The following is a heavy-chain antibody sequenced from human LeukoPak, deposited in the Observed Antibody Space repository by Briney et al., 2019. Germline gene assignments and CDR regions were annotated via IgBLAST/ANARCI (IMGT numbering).Heavy chain of an antibody. V-gene: IGHV4-61*02. CDR3: ARQVDDAFDI. CDR2: IYTSGST. CDR1: GGSISSGSYY. J-gene: IGHJ3*02. Sequence: PSETLSLTCTVSGGSISSGSYYWSCIRQPAGKGLEWIGRIYTSGSTNYNPSLKSRVTISVDTSKNQFSLKLSSVTAADTAVYYCARQVDDAFDIWGPGTTVTVSS.